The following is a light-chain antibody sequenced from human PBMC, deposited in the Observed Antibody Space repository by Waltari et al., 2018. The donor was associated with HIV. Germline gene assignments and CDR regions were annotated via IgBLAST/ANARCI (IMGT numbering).Light chain of an antibody. CDR1: SSNIGSNY. Sequence: QSVLTQPPSASGTPGQRVTISCSGSSSNIGSNYVYWYQQLPGTAPKLLIYRTKQRPSGVPDPFSGSKAGTSASLAITGRRSEDEADYYCAAGDDGLSGPVFGGGTKLTVL. J-gene: IGLJ3*02. CDR2: RTK. CDR3: AAGDDGLSGPV. V-gene: IGLV1-47*01.